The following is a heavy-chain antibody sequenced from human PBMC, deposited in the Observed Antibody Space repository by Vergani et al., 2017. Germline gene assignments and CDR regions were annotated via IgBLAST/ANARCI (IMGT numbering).Heavy chain of an antibody. CDR2: VDPEDSET. CDR1: GYTFTDHY. V-gene: IGHV1-69-2*01. Sequence: EVQLVQSGAEVKKPGATMKISCKVSGYTFTDHYMHWVKQAPGKGLEWRGLVDPEDSETIYAEKFKGRVTIAADTSTDTAHLELSSLRSEDTAVYYCATPQTVTTGGMEVWGQGTTVIVSS. D-gene: IGHD4-17*01. CDR3: ATPQTVTTGGMEV. J-gene: IGHJ6*02.